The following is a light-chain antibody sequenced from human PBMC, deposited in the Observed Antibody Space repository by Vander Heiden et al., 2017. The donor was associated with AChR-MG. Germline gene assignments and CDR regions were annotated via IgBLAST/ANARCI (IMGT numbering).Light chain of an antibody. J-gene: IGKJ2*01. CDR1: QSVLLSSNNRNY. V-gene: IGKV4-1*01. CDR3: QQDDSTPYI. Sequence: DIVMTQSPDSLAVSLGERATINCKSSQSVLLSSNNRNYLAWYQHKPGQPPKLLIYWASTRESGVPDRFSGSGSGTDFTLTISSLQAEDVAVYYCQQDDSTPYIFGQGTKVEIK. CDR2: WAS.